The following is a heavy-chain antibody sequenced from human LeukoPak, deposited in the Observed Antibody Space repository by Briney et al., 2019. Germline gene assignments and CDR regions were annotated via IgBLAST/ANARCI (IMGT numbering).Heavy chain of an antibody. CDR1: GYTLTELS. CDR2: IIPIFGTA. J-gene: IGHJ3*02. V-gene: IGHV1-69*05. CDR3: ARADDYDAFDI. Sequence: GASVKVSCKVSGYTLTELSMHWVRQAPGQGLEWMGGIIPIFGTANYAQKFQGRVTITTDESASTAYMELSSLRSEDTAVYYCARADDYDAFDIWGQGTMVTVSS. D-gene: IGHD4-11*01.